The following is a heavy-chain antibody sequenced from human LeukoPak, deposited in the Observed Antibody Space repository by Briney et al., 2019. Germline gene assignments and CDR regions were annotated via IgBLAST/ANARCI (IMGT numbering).Heavy chain of an antibody. J-gene: IGHJ4*02. CDR1: GFTFSTYW. Sequence: PGGSLRLSCAASGFTFSTYWMHWVRQAPGKGLVWVSRINGDGTSTSTSYADSVKGRFTISRDNAKNTLYLHMNTLRAEDTAVYYCARDRDYGAPDYWGLGTLVTVSS. CDR2: INGDGTSTST. V-gene: IGHV3-74*01. CDR3: ARDRDYGAPDY. D-gene: IGHD4-17*01.